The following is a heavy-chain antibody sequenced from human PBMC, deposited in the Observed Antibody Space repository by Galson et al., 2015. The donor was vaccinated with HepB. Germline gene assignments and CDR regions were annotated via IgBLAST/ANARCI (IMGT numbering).Heavy chain of an antibody. CDR2: IKSKGAGGTT. Sequence: SLRLSCAASGFTFSDAWMRWVRQAPGKGLEWVGRIKSKGAGGTTDYATPVKGRFTISRDDSKNMVYLQMDSLETEDTAVYYCTADIPSHRGDGCFDYWGQGSLVTVSS. CDR3: TADIPSHRGDGCFDY. CDR1: GFTFSDAW. J-gene: IGHJ4*02. D-gene: IGHD2-21*02. V-gene: IGHV3-15*01.